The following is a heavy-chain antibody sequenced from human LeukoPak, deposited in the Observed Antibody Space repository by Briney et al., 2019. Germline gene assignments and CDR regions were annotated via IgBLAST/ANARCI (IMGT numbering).Heavy chain of an antibody. J-gene: IGHJ4*02. D-gene: IGHD3-22*01. V-gene: IGHV3-23*01. Sequence: GGSLRLSCAASGFTFSSYSMNWVRQAPGKGLEWVSAISGSGGSTYYADSVKGRFTISRDTSKNTLFLQMNSLRAEDTAVYYCARAPDSSTYYYLDYWGQGTLVTVSS. CDR1: GFTFSSYS. CDR3: ARAPDSSTYYYLDY. CDR2: ISGSGGST.